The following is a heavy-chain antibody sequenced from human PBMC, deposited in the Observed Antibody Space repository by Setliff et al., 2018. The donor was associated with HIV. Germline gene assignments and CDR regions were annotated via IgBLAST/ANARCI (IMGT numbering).Heavy chain of an antibody. D-gene: IGHD2-2*03. CDR2: IYSNGNT. J-gene: IGHJ4*02. Sequence: PSETLSLTCTVSGEPFNGFYWTWIRQPPGKGLEWIGRIYSNGNTDYNPSLKSRVTISEDTSKNQFSLKVNSVTAADTAMYFCATRGWIEGREVDYWGQGTLVTVSS. V-gene: IGHV4-59*08. CDR3: ATRGWIEGREVDY. CDR1: GEPFNGFY.